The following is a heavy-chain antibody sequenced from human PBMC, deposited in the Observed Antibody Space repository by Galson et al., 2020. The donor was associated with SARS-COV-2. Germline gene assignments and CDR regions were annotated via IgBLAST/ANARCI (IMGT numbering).Heavy chain of an antibody. Sequence: PGGSLRLSCAASGFTFSSYGMHWVRQAPGKGLEWVAVISYDGSNKYYADSVKGRFTISRDNSKNTLYLQMNSLRAEDTAVYYCAKGHYVWGIPPYYYYYGMDVWGQGTTVTVSS. CDR3: AKGHYVWGIPPYYYYYGMDV. CDR2: ISYDGSNK. V-gene: IGHV3-30*18. J-gene: IGHJ6*02. D-gene: IGHD3-16*01. CDR1: GFTFSSYG.